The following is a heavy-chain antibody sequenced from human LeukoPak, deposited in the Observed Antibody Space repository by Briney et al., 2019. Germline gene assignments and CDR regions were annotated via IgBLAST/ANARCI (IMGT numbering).Heavy chain of an antibody. V-gene: IGHV3-23*01. Sequence: PGGSLRLSCAASGFTFSSFAMTWVRQAPGKGLEWVASITSSQGRAYTTDSVKGRFTISRDNSKNTLYLQMNSLRAEDTAVYYCAQGYSSGWFPYSGQGTLVTASS. CDR2: ITSSQGRA. CDR3: AQGYSSGWFPY. J-gene: IGHJ4*02. CDR1: GFTFSSFA. D-gene: IGHD6-19*01.